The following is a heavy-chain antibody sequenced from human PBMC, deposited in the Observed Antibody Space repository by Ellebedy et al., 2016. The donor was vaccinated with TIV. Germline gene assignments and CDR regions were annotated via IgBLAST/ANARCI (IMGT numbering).Heavy chain of an antibody. CDR3: ARGIVALQPLKYFDS. Sequence: SETLSLXCAVYTGSFSGHNWSWIRQSPGKKLEWIGEINHSGGAKYNPSLKSRVTLSVDTSKNQFSLKVNSMTAADSGVYFCARGIVALQPLKYFDSWGQGTLVTVSS. CDR1: TGSFSGHN. V-gene: IGHV4-34*01. CDR2: INHSGGA. J-gene: IGHJ4*02. D-gene: IGHD5-12*01.